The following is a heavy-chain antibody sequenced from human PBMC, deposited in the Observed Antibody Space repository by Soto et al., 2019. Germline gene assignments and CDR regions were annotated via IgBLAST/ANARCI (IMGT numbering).Heavy chain of an antibody. CDR2: INPSGGST. Sequence: ASVKVSCKASGYTFTSYYMHCVRQAPGQGLEWMGIINPSGGSTSYAQKFQGRVTMTRDTSTSTVYMELSSLRSEDTAVYYCALQSLGYCSSTSCYASLDPWGQGTLVTVSS. CDR1: GYTFTSYY. J-gene: IGHJ5*02. V-gene: IGHV1-46*01. D-gene: IGHD2-2*01. CDR3: ALQSLGYCSSTSCYASLDP.